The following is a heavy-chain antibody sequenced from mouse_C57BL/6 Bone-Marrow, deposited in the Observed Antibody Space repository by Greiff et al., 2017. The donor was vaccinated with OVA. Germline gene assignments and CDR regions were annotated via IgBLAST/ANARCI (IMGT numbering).Heavy chain of an antibody. J-gene: IGHJ3*01. CDR3: AREDGTTTWFAY. CDR1: GFTFSSYA. V-gene: IGHV5-4*01. Sequence: ESGGGLVKPGGSLKLSCAASGFTFSSYAMSWVRQTPEKRLEWVATISDGGSYTYYPDNVKGRFTISRDNAKNNLYLQMSHLKSEDTAMYYCAREDGTTTWFAYWGQGTLVTVSA. D-gene: IGHD2-14*01. CDR2: ISDGGSYT.